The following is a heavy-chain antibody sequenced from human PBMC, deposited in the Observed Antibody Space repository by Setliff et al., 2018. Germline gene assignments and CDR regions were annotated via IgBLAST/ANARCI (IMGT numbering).Heavy chain of an antibody. Sequence: SETLSLTCTVSGGSITSSSYYWGWLRQPPGKGPQWIGSIYYRGSTNYNSSLKSRVTISIDMSTNQFSLKLTSATAADTAIYFCAAVGTAAGGGWFDPWGQGTLVTVSS. CDR1: GGSITSSSYY. CDR3: AAVGTAAGGGWFDP. J-gene: IGHJ5*02. D-gene: IGHD2-15*01. CDR2: IYYRGST. V-gene: IGHV4-39*07.